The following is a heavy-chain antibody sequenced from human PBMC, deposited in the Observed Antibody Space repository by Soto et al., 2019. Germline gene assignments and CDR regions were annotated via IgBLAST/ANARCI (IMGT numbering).Heavy chain of an antibody. CDR1: GFTLRDYW. D-gene: IGHD1-20*01. CDR2: ILKDGSVK. J-gene: IGHJ4*02. Sequence: EVLLVESGGGLVQPGGSLRLSCGASGFTLRDYWMGWVRQAPGKGLEWLATILKDGSVKKYVESVKGRFTISRDNAKNSLFLQMNILIAEDTAVYYCARDRDFYKADYWGQGTLVTVSS. V-gene: IGHV3-7*01. CDR3: ARDRDFYKADY.